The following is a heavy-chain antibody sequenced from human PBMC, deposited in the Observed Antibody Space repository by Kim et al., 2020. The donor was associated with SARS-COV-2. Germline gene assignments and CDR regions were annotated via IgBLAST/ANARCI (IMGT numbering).Heavy chain of an antibody. Sequence: GGSLRLSCAASGFTFSSYAMHWVRQDPGKGLEWVAVISYDGSNKYYADSVKGRFTISRDNSKNTLYLQMNSLRAEDTAVYYCAREKRQWRVLTLTPTFDYWGQGTLVTVSS. D-gene: IGHD6-19*01. CDR1: GFTFSSYA. J-gene: IGHJ4*02. V-gene: IGHV3-30-3*01. CDR3: AREKRQWRVLTLTPTFDY. CDR2: ISYDGSNK.